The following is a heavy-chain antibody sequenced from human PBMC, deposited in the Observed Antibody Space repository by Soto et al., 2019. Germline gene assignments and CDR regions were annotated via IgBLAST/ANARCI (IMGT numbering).Heavy chain of an antibody. D-gene: IGHD3-22*01. J-gene: IGHJ4*02. Sequence: ASVKVSCKASGYTFTGSYMHCVRQAPGQGLEWMGIINPSGGSTTYAQTFQGRVTMTRDTSTRIFYMELSSLSSEDTAVYYCARGYLDSRGYYFDHWGQGTLVTVSS. CDR2: INPSGGST. CDR1: GYTFTGSY. V-gene: IGHV1-46*01. CDR3: ARGYLDSRGYYFDH.